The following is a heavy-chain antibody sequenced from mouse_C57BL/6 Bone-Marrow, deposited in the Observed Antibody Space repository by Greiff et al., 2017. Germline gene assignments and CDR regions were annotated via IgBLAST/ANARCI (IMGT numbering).Heavy chain of an antibody. CDR1: GYTFTDYY. Sequence: VQLQQSGPELVKPGASVKISCKASGYTFTDYYMNWVKQSNGKSLEWIGDINPNNGGTSYNQKFKGKATLTVDKSSSTAYMELRSLTSEDSAVYDCARRDGYDAMDYWGQGTSVTVSS. J-gene: IGHJ4*01. D-gene: IGHD2-3*01. V-gene: IGHV1-26*01. CDR2: INPNNGGT. CDR3: ARRDGYDAMDY.